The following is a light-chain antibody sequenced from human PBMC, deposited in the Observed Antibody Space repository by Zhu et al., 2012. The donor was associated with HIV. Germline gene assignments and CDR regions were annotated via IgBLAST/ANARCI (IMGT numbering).Light chain of an antibody. Sequence: DIHMTQSPSSLSASVGDRVTITCWASQNVRRYLAWYQQKPGKAPKALIYKASNLESGVPSRFSGSGSGTEFTLTISSLQPDDLATYYCQQYETYPLTFGQGTRLGIK. J-gene: IGKJ5*01. CDR1: QNVRRY. CDR2: KAS. V-gene: IGKV1-5*03. CDR3: QQYETYPLT.